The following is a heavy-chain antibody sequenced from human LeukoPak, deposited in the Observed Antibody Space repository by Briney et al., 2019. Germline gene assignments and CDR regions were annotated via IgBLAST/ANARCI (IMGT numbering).Heavy chain of an antibody. V-gene: IGHV3-74*01. D-gene: IGHD1-26*01. CDR2: INSDGSPI. CDR1: GFPFSSYW. J-gene: IGHJ4*02. Sequence: GSLILSFAASGFPFSSYWVHWVRPAPGKGLEWVSRINSDGSPINYADSVKGRFTISRDNPENTLYLQMNSLRAEDTAIYFCARAAYYRFDYWGQGTLVTVSS. CDR3: ARAAYYRFDY.